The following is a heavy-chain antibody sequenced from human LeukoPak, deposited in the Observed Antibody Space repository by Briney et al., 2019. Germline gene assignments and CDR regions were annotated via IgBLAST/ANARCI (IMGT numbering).Heavy chain of an antibody. CDR2: IYYSGST. V-gene: IGHV4-31*03. CDR3: ARGYEWLMFDY. J-gene: IGHJ4*02. CDR1: GGSISSGGYY. Sequence: PSETLSLTCTVSGGSISSGGYYWSWIRQHPGKGLEWIGYIYYSGSTYYNPSLKSRVTISVDRSKNQFSLKLSSVTAADTAVYYCARGYEWLMFDYWGQGTLVTVSS. D-gene: IGHD3-3*01.